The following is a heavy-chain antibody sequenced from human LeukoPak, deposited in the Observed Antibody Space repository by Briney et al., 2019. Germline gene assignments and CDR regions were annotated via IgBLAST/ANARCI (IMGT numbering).Heavy chain of an antibody. CDR3: VREAYDIRDC. Sequence: HSGGSLRLSCAASGLTFSTYSMNWVRQAPGKGLEWVSSISSSSSTIYYADSVKGRFTISRDNAKNSLYLQMNSLRDEDTAVYYCVREAYDIRDCWGQGTLVTVSS. D-gene: IGHD3-9*01. V-gene: IGHV3-48*02. J-gene: IGHJ4*02. CDR1: GLTFSTYS. CDR2: ISSSSSTI.